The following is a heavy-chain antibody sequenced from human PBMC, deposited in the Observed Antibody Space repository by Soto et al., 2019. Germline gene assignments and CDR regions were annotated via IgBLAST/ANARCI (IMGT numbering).Heavy chain of an antibody. V-gene: IGHV3-9*01. J-gene: IGHJ4*02. D-gene: IGHD6-6*01. Sequence: GGSLRLSCAASGFTFDDYAMHWVRQAPGKGLEWVSGISWNSGSIGYADSVKGRFTISRDNAKNSLYLQMNSLRAEDTALYYCAKESFIAARLVGRDYFDYWGQGTLVTVSS. CDR2: ISWNSGSI. CDR3: AKESFIAARLVGRDYFDY. CDR1: GFTFDDYA.